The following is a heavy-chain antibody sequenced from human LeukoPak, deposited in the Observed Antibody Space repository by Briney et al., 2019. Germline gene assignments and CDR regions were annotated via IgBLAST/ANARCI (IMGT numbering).Heavy chain of an antibody. CDR3: ARDSGWYGHAAFDI. CDR2: INTDGSST. V-gene: IGHV3-74*01. CDR1: GFTFSSYW. D-gene: IGHD6-19*01. Sequence: GGSLRLSCAASGFTFSSYWMHWVRQAPGEGRVWVSRINTDGSSTSYPDSVKGPFTISRDNAKNTLYLQMNSLRAEDTTVYYCARDSGWYGHAAFDIWGQGTMVTVSS. J-gene: IGHJ3*02.